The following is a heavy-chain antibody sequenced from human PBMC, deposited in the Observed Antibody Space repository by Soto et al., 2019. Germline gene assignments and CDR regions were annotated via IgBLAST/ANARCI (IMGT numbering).Heavy chain of an antibody. D-gene: IGHD1-26*01. Sequence: SETLSLTCAVYGGSFSGYYWSWIRQPPGKGLEWIGEINHSGSTNYNPSLKSRVTISVDTSKNQFSLKLSSVTAEDTAVYYCARAVEHSGRYYYYYALDVWGQGTTVTVSS. J-gene: IGHJ6*02. V-gene: IGHV4-34*01. CDR3: ARAVEHSGRYYYYYALDV. CDR1: GGSFSGYY. CDR2: INHSGST.